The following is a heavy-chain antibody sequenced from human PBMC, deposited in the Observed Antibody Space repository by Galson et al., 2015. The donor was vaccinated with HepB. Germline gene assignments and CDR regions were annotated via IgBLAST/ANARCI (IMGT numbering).Heavy chain of an antibody. CDR2: ISGSGGTT. CDR1: GFTFSGYA. CDR3: AKNIAGVAAGSLWN. D-gene: IGHD2-2*01. J-gene: IGHJ4*02. Sequence: SLRLSCAASGFTFSGYAMSWVHQTPGRGLEWVSVISGSGGTTHLADSVKGRFTISRDDSKNTLYLQMNSLRADDTAIYYCAKNIAGVAAGSLWNWGQGTLVIVSS. V-gene: IGHV3-23*01.